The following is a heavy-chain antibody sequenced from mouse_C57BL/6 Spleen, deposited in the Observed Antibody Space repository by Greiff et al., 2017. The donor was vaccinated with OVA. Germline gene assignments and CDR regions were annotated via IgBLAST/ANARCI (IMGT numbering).Heavy chain of an antibody. V-gene: IGHV5-6*02. D-gene: IGHD1-1*01. CDR3: ARQGTTVVARYWYYDV. CDR1: GFTFSSYG. J-gene: IGHJ1*03. Sequence: DVKLVESGGDLVKPGGSLKLSCAASGFTFSSYGMSWVRQTPDKRLEWVATISSGGSYTYYPDSVKGRFTISRDNAKNTLYLQMSSLKSEYTAMYCCARQGTTVVARYWYYDVWGTGTTVTVSS. CDR2: ISSGGSYT.